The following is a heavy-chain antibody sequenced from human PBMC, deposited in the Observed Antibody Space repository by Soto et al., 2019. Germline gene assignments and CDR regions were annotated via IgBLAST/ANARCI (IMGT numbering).Heavy chain of an antibody. Sequence: GSLRLSCAASGFTFSSYWMHRVRQAPGKGLVWVSRINSDGSSTSYADSVKGRFTISRDNAKNTLYLQMNSLRAEDTAVYYCARWDLKLGRYYYYGMDVWGQGTTVTVSS. J-gene: IGHJ6*02. CDR3: ARWDLKLGRYYYYGMDV. CDR2: INSDGSST. D-gene: IGHD1-26*01. V-gene: IGHV3-74*01. CDR1: GFTFSSYW.